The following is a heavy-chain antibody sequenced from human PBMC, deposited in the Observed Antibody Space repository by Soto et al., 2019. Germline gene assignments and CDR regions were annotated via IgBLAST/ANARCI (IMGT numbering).Heavy chain of an antibody. CDR1: GGSISSSSYY. CDR3: ATQYSSVPFDY. Sequence: SESXSLTCTFSGGSISSSSYYWGWIRQPPGKGLEWIGSIYYSGSTYYNPSLNSRVTISVDTSKNQFSLKLSSVTAADTAVYYCATQYSSVPFDYWGQGTLVTVSS. J-gene: IGHJ4*02. CDR2: IYYSGST. D-gene: IGHD6-19*01. V-gene: IGHV4-39*01.